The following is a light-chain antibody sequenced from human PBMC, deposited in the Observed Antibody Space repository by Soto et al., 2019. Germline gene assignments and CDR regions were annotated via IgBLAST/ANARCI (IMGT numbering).Light chain of an antibody. Sequence: QSVLTQPPSVSGAPGQRVTISCTGSSSNIGAGFDVHWYQQLPGTAPKLLIYGTRNRPSGVPDRFSGSKSGTSASLAITGLQSEDEADYYCQSYDTSLTGSKVFGGGTQLTVL. CDR1: SSNIGAGFD. CDR3: QSYDTSLTGSKV. CDR2: GTR. V-gene: IGLV1-40*01. J-gene: IGLJ2*01.